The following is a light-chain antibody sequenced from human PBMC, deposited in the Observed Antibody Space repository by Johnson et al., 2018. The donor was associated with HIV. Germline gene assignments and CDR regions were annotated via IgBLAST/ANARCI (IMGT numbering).Light chain of an antibody. Sequence: QSALTQPPSVSAASGQRVDIYCSGGSANIENNYVSWYQQLPHTAPKLLISDNDTLPSGIPDRFSGSKSGASAPLDITALPPGDEADYYCGTWDNSRNVYVFGTGTKVTVL. J-gene: IGLJ1*01. CDR3: GTWDNSRNVYV. CDR1: SANIENNY. CDR2: DND. V-gene: IGLV1-51*01.